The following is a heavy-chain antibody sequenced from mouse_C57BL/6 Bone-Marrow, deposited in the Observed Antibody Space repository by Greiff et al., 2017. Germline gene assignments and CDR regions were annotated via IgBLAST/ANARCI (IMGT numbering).Heavy chain of an antibody. CDR1: GFSFNTYA. CDR3: VRQGGRGFDY. J-gene: IGHJ3*01. Sequence: EVKVVESGGGLVQPKGSLKLSCAASGFSFNTYAMNWVRQAPGKGLEWVARIRSKSNNYATYYADSVKDRFTISRDDSESKLYLQMNNLKTEYTTMYYFVRQGGRGFDYWGQGTLVTVSA. CDR2: IRSKSNNYAT. V-gene: IGHV10-1*01.